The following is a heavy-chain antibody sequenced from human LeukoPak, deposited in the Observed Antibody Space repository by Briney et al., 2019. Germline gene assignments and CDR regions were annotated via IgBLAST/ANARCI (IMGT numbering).Heavy chain of an antibody. J-gene: IGHJ3*02. V-gene: IGHV3-74*01. CDR1: GFTLTSDK. CDR2: SDTDGSST. D-gene: IGHD1-1*01. Sequence: GGSLRLSCAVSGFTLTSDKMHWVRQAPGKGLVWVSRSDTDGSSTTYADSVRGRFTISRDNAKNTLYLQMNSLRAEDTAVYYCARGSSNWNNAFDIWGQGTMVTVSS. CDR3: ARGSSNWNNAFDI.